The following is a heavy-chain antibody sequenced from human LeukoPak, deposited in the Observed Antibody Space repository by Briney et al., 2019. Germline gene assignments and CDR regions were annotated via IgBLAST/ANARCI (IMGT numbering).Heavy chain of an antibody. CDR2: ISWNSGSI. V-gene: IGHV3-9*01. CDR3: AKDSDSSGRRGGDY. CDR1: GFTFDDYA. D-gene: IGHD6-19*01. Sequence: GGSLRLSCAASGFTFDDYAMHWVRHAPGKGLEWVSGISWNSGSIGYADSVKGRFTISRDNAKNSLYLQMNSLRAEDTALYYCAKDSDSSGRRGGDYWGQGTLVTVSS. J-gene: IGHJ4*02.